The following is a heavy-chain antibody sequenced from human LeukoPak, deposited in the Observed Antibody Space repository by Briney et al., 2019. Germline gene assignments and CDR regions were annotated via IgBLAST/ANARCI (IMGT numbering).Heavy chain of an antibody. CDR1: GFTFSSYS. Sequence: GGSLRLSCAASGFTFSSYSMSWVRQAPGKGLEWVSTISGSGGSTYYADSVKGRFTISRDNSKNTLYLQMNSLRAEDTAVYYCAKGPIAPAGSLYYFDYWGQGTLVTVPS. CDR3: AKGPIAPAGSLYYFDY. D-gene: IGHD6-13*01. J-gene: IGHJ4*02. V-gene: IGHV3-23*01. CDR2: ISGSGGST.